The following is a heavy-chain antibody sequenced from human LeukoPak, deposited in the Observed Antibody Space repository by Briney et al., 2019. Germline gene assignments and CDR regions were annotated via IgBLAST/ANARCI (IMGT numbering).Heavy chain of an antibody. CDR1: RFTFSTYA. CDR2: ISGSGDST. V-gene: IGHV3-23*01. J-gene: IGHJ4*02. CDR3: ACARSSSLYGPPDY. D-gene: IGHD6-13*01. Sequence: TGGSLRLSCAASRFTFSTYAMSWVRQAPGEGLEWVSAISGSGDSTYYADSVKGPFTISRDNSKNTRYLQMYRLRGADTAVYYFACARSSSLYGPPDYWGQGTLVTVSS.